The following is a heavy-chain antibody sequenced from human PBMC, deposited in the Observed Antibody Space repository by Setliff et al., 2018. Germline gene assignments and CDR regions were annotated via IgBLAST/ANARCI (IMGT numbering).Heavy chain of an antibody. J-gene: IGHJ4*02. V-gene: IGHV1-8*02. Sequence: GESLKISCQGSGYTFTNYWIGWVRQATGQGLEWMGWMNPNSGRTGYPQKFQGRVTMTRNTSISTAYLELNTLRSDDTAVYYCARERYFDYWGQGTLVTVSS. CDR3: ARERYFDY. CDR2: MNPNSGRT. CDR1: GYTFTNYW.